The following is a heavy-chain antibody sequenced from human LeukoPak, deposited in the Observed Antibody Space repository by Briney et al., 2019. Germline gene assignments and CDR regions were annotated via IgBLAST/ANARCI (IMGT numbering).Heavy chain of an antibody. Sequence: ASVKVSCKASGYTFTAYPIHWVRQAPGQGLEWMGRIKPNSGVTHYAQKFHSRVTMTKDTSTDTAYMELSSLRSDDTAIYWCARDSSNWSSFGSWGQGTPVTVSS. V-gene: IGHV1-2*06. J-gene: IGHJ4*02. D-gene: IGHD6-13*01. CDR2: IKPNSGVT. CDR3: ARDSSNWSSFGS. CDR1: GYTFTAYP.